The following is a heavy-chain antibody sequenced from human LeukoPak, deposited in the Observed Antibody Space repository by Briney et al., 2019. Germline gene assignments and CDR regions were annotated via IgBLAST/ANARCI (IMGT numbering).Heavy chain of an antibody. CDR2: ISTSSSYI. V-gene: IGHV3-21*04. CDR3: AKASAMIVVVSKHFDY. D-gene: IGHD3-22*01. CDR1: GFTFSNYG. Sequence: PGGSLRLSCSASGFTFSNYGMDWVRQAPGKGLEWVASISTSSSYIFYSDSVKGRFTVSRDNPKNSLYLQMNSLRAEDTAVYYCAKASAMIVVVSKHFDYWGQGTLATVSS. J-gene: IGHJ4*02.